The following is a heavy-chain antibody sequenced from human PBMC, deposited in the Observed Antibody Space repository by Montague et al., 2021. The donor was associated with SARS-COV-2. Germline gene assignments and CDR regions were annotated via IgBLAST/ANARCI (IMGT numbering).Heavy chain of an antibody. J-gene: IGHJ3*02. CDR1: GGSISSYY. Sequence: SETLSLTCTVSGGSISSYYWSWIRQPPGKGLEWTGYIYYSGSTNYNPSLKSRVTISVDTSKNQFSLKLSSVTAADTAVYYCARGSGWMGNAFDIWGQGTMVTDSS. CDR2: IYYSGST. V-gene: IGHV4-59*01. D-gene: IGHD6-19*01. CDR3: ARGSGWMGNAFDI.